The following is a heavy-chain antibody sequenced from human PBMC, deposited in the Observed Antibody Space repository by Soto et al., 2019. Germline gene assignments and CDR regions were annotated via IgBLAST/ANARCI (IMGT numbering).Heavy chain of an antibody. V-gene: IGHV3-23*01. D-gene: IGHD3-16*01. Sequence: EVQLLDSGGGLVQPGGSLRLSCAASGFTFSNYAMTWVRQGPGKGLEWVSGISGSGGRSYYADSVKGRFTISRDNSKSTLYLQMNSLQTDDTAVYYCAKDYFVWSSEQPYYFDYWGQGTLVTVSS. CDR1: GFTFSNYA. CDR2: ISGSGGRS. J-gene: IGHJ4*02. CDR3: AKDYFVWSSEQPYYFDY.